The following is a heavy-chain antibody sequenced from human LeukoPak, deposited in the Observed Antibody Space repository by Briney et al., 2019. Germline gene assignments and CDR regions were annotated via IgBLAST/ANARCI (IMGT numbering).Heavy chain of an antibody. Sequence: PGRSLRLSCAASGFTFDDYAMHWVRQAPGKGLEWVSGISWNSGSIGYADSVKGRFTISRDNAKDSLYLQMNSLRAEDTALYYCAKDGYCSSTSCYGDYYYYGMDVWGQGTTVTVSS. CDR2: ISWNSGSI. D-gene: IGHD2-2*01. J-gene: IGHJ6*02. V-gene: IGHV3-9*01. CDR1: GFTFDDYA. CDR3: AKDGYCSSTSCYGDYYYYGMDV.